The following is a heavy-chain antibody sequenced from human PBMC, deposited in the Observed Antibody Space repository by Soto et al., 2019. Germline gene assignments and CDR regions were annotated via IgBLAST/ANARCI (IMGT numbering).Heavy chain of an antibody. CDR2: ISAHNGNT. D-gene: IGHD4-17*01. J-gene: IGHJ4*02. CDR3: ARGRYGDY. V-gene: IGHV1-18*01. CDR1: GYIFTSYG. Sequence: QAHLVQSGPEVKKPGASVKVSCKGSGYIFTSYGIAWVRQAPGQGLEWMGWISAHNGNTEYAQKFQGRVTVTRDTSPSTAYLELRSLTSDDTSLYYCARGRYGDYWGQGALVTVSS.